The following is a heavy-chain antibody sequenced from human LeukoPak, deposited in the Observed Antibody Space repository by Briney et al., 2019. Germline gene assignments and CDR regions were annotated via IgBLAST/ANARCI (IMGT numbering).Heavy chain of an antibody. CDR3: ARDLVYDSHKGYH. Sequence: GGSLRLSCAASGFTFSDYYMSWIRQAPGRGLEWVSYISSSGSTIYYADSVKGRFTISRDNAKNSLYLQMNSLRAEDTAVYYCARDLVYDSHKGYHWGQGTLVTVSS. D-gene: IGHD3-22*01. J-gene: IGHJ5*02. CDR2: ISSSGSTI. CDR1: GFTFSDYY. V-gene: IGHV3-11*04.